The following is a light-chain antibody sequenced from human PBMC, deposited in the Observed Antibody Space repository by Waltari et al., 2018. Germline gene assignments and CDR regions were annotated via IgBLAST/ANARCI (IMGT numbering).Light chain of an antibody. Sequence: DIQMTQSPSSLSASVGDRVTITCQASQDISNYLNWYQQKPGKATKLLIYDASNLETGVPSRFSGSGSGTDFTVTISSLQPEDIATYYCQQYDNLPLTFGGGTKVEIK. J-gene: IGKJ4*01. CDR3: QQYDNLPLT. CDR1: QDISNY. V-gene: IGKV1-33*01. CDR2: DAS.